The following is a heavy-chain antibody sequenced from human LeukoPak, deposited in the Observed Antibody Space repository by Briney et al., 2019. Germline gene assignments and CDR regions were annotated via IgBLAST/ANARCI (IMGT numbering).Heavy chain of an antibody. Sequence: GESLKISCKNSGYTFTNYWIAWVRQIPGKGLEWMGVIYPADSDTRYSPSFQGQVTISADKSITTAYLQWNSLKASDTAMYYCASRSYYDFWSGYPDYYYYYMDVWGKGTTVTVSS. J-gene: IGHJ6*03. CDR2: IYPADSDT. CDR3: ASRSYYDFWSGYPDYYYYYMDV. V-gene: IGHV5-51*01. D-gene: IGHD3-3*01. CDR1: GYTFTNYW.